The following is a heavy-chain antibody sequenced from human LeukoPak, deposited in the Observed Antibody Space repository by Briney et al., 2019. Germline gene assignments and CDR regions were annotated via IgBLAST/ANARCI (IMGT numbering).Heavy chain of an antibody. CDR1: GFTFSSYW. CDR3: ARANDFWSGYSVHPLDY. CDR2: INSDGSST. J-gene: IGHJ4*02. V-gene: IGHV3-74*01. D-gene: IGHD3-3*01. Sequence: GGSLRLSCAASGFTFSSYWMHWVRQAPGKGLVWVSRINSDGSSTSYADSVKGRFTISRDNAKNSLYLQMNSLRAEDTAVYYCARANDFWSGYSVHPLDYWGQGTLVTVSS.